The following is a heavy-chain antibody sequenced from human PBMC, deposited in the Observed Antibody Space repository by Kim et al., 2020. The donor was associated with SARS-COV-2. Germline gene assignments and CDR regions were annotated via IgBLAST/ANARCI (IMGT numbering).Heavy chain of an antibody. CDR2: IKQDGSDK. D-gene: IGHD4-17*01. CDR1: GFPFITYW. V-gene: IGHV3-7*01. Sequence: GGSLRLSCAASGFPFITYWMTWVRQAPGKGLEWVANIKQDGSDKYYVDSVKGRFTISRDNAKNSLYLQMNSLRAEDTAVYYCARRHNGGHFDRWGQGTLVTVSS. CDR3: ARRHNGGHFDR. J-gene: IGHJ4*02.